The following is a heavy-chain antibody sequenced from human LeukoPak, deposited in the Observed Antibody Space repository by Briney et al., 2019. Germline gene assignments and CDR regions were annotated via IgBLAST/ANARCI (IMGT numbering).Heavy chain of an antibody. D-gene: IGHD3/OR15-3a*01. J-gene: IGHJ5*02. Sequence: SSETLSLTCTVSAGSISSSSYYWGWIRQPPGKGLEWIGSIYYSGSTYYSPSLKSRVTISVDTSKNQFSLKLSSVTAADTAVYYCARDLDYYATDQWGQGTLVTVSS. CDR3: ARDLDYYATDQ. V-gene: IGHV4-39*02. CDR1: AGSISSSSYY. CDR2: IYYSGST.